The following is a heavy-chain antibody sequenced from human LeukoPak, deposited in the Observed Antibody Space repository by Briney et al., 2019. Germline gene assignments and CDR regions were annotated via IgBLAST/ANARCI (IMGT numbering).Heavy chain of an antibody. CDR2: ISSSSSTI. CDR1: GFTFSSYS. CDR3: AIFRASYYYDSSGYPY. V-gene: IGHV3-48*02. J-gene: IGHJ4*02. Sequence: GGSLRLSCAASGFTFSSYSMNWVRQAPGKGLEWVSYISSSSSTIYYAESVKGRFTISRENEKNSLYLQMNSLRDEDTAVYYCAIFRASYYYDSSGYPYWGQGTLVTVSS. D-gene: IGHD3-22*01.